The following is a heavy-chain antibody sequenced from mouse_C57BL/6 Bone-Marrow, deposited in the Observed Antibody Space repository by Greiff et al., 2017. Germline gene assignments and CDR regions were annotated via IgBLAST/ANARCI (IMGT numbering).Heavy chain of an antibody. D-gene: IGHD1-1*01. CDR2: ISYDGSN. V-gene: IGHV3-6*01. Sequence: VQLQQSGPGLVKPSQSLSLTCSVTGYSITSGYYWNWIRQFPGNKLEWMGYISYDGSNNYNPSLKNRISITRDTSKNQFFLKLNSVTTEDTATYYCAREDGSSYDWFAYWGQGTLVTVSA. CDR3: AREDGSSYDWFAY. CDR1: GYSITSGYY. J-gene: IGHJ3*01.